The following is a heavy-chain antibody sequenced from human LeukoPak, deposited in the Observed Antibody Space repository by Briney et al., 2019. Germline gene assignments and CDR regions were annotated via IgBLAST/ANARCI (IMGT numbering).Heavy chain of an antibody. CDR3: AGGGSWYGD. CDR2: IYFTGTT. Sequence: SETLSLTCSVSGGSISGHYWTWIRQPPGKGLEWIGYIYFTGTTTYYPSLQSRVTISLDTSKNQISLKLRSVTAADTAVYYCAGGGSWYGDWGQGTLVTVSS. V-gene: IGHV4-59*08. D-gene: IGHD6-13*01. CDR1: GGSISGHY. J-gene: IGHJ1*01.